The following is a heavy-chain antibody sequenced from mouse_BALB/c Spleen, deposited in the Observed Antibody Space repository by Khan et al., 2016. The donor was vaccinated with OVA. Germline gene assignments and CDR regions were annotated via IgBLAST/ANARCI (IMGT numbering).Heavy chain of an antibody. D-gene: IGHD2-13*01. CDR2: IWGDGST. CDR1: GFSLTSYG. V-gene: IGHV2-3*01. J-gene: IGHJ4*01. CDR3: SKWGDLYAMDY. Sequence: QVQLKESGPGLLAPSQSLSITCTVSGFSLTSYGVNWVRRPPGKGLVWLGVIWGDGSTNYHSALISRLSLSKDNSMSQVFLKLNSLQTDDTATYYCSKWGDLYAMDYWGQGTSVTVSS.